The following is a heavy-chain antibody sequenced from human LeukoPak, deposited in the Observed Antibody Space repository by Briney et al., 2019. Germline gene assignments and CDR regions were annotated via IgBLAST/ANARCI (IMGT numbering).Heavy chain of an antibody. J-gene: IGHJ4*02. CDR3: LRSGSYDGDFDY. D-gene: IGHD3-10*01. Sequence: PGGSLRLSCAASGFTFSSYAMHWVRQAPGKGLEWVAVISYDGSNKYYADSVKGRFTISRDNSKNTLYLQMNSLRAEDTAVYYCLRSGSYDGDFDYWGQGTLVTVSS. CDR2: ISYDGSNK. V-gene: IGHV3-30*04. CDR1: GFTFSSYA.